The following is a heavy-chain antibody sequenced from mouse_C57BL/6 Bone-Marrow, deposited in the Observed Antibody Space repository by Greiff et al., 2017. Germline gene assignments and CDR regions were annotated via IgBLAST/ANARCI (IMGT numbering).Heavy chain of an antibody. J-gene: IGHJ4*01. Sequence: EVQLQQSGPELVKPGASVKISCKASGYTFTDYYMNWVKQSHGKSLEWIGDINPNNGGTSYNQKFKGKATLTVDKSSSTAYMELRSLTSEDSAVYYCARVGSNYPYYAMDYWGQGTSVTVSS. D-gene: IGHD2-5*01. CDR1: GYTFTDYY. CDR2: INPNNGGT. V-gene: IGHV1-26*01. CDR3: ARVGSNYPYYAMDY.